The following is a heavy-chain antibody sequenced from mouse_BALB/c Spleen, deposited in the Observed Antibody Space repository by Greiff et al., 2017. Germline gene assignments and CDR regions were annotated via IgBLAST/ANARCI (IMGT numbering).Heavy chain of an antibody. CDR1: GYTFTSSW. Sequence: LKQPGSELVRPGASVKLSCTASGYTFTSSWMHWVKQRPGQGLEWIGNIYPGSGSTNYDEKFKSKGTLTVDTSSSTAYMHLSSLTSEDSAVYYCVGLNYGYGFAYGGQGTLVTVSA. CDR3: VGLNYGYGFAY. D-gene: IGHD1-2*01. CDR2: IYPGSGST. V-gene: IGHV1S22*01. J-gene: IGHJ3*01.